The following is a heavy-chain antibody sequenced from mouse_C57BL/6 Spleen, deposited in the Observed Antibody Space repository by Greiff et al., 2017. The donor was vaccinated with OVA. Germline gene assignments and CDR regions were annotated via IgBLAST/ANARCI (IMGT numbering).Heavy chain of an antibody. Sequence: VQLQQSGPELVKPGASVKISCQASGYAFRSSWMNWVKQRPGKGLEWLGRIYPGDGDTNYNGKFKGKATLTADKSSSTAYMQLSSLTSEDSAVYFCARSLRSFDYWGQGTTLTVSS. CDR3: ARSLRSFDY. CDR1: GYAFRSSW. J-gene: IGHJ2*01. V-gene: IGHV1-82*01. CDR2: IYPGDGDT. D-gene: IGHD1-2*01.